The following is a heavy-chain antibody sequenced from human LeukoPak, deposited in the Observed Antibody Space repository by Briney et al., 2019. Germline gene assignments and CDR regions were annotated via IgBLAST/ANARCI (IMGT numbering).Heavy chain of an antibody. D-gene: IGHD2-21*01. V-gene: IGHV4-59*01. J-gene: IGHJ4*02. CDR3: ARKAYCGADCYYYFDY. CDR2: SHNDGST. CDR1: GFTFSSYA. Sequence: PGGSLRLSCAASGFTFSSYAMSWIRQPPGMGLEWIGSSHNDGSTKDNPSLKRRVTISLDTSKNQFSLKLTSVTAADTAFYYCARKAYCGADCYYYFDYWGQGILVTVSS.